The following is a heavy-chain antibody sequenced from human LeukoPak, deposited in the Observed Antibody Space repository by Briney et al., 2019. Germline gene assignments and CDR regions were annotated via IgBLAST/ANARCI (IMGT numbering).Heavy chain of an antibody. J-gene: IGHJ6*03. CDR3: ASLGDSSGYYMDV. V-gene: IGHV4-61*02. D-gene: IGHD3-22*01. CDR1: GGSVSSGSYY. CDR2: IYTSGST. Sequence: PSQTLSLTCTVSGGSVSSGSYYWSWIRQPAGKGLEWIGRIYTSGSTNYNPSLKSRVTISLDTSKNQFSLKLSSVTAADTAVYYCASLGDSSGYYMDVWGKGTTVTVSS.